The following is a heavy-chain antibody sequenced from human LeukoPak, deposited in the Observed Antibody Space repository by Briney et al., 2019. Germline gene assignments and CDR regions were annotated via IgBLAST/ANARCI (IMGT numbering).Heavy chain of an antibody. CDR1: GFTFTDYF. D-gene: IGHD3-22*01. CDR3: ARDRGWRTSGYYLYHFDY. J-gene: IGHJ4*02. CDR2: IKHNGGEK. Sequence: GGSLRLSCVASGFTFTDYFMSWVRQAPGKGLEWVASIKHNGGEKCYVDSVKGRFTISRDNAKNSLYLEMSSLRVEDTAVYYCARDRGWRTSGYYLYHFDYWGQGTLVTFAS. V-gene: IGHV3-7*01.